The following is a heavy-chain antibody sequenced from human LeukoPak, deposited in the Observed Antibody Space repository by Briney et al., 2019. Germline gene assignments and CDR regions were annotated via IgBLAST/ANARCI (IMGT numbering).Heavy chain of an antibody. CDR2: TYPDDSDN. Sequence: GESLKISCKASGYSFTSYWIGWVRQRPGKGLEWMGITYPDDSDNRYSPSFQGQVTISADKSITTAYLQWSSLRASDIAIYDCARTVFPAVTFFYRWGQGTLVTVSS. CDR3: ARTVFPAVTFFYR. CDR1: GYSFTSYW. V-gene: IGHV5-51*01. D-gene: IGHD3-16*02. J-gene: IGHJ4*02.